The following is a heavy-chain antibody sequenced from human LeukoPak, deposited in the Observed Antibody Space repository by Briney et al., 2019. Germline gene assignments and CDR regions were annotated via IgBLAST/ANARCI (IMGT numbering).Heavy chain of an antibody. V-gene: IGHV1-2*02. D-gene: IGHD3-10*01. CDR2: INPNSGGT. CDR1: GYTFTGYY. CDR3: ARDRTDVLLWFGEGDYYYGMDV. Sequence: ASVKVSCKASGYTFTGYYMHWVRQAPGQGLEWMGWINPNSGGTNYAQKFQGRVTMTRDTSISTAYTELSRLRSDDTAVYYCARDRTDVLLWFGEGDYYYGMDVWGQGTTVTVSS. J-gene: IGHJ6*02.